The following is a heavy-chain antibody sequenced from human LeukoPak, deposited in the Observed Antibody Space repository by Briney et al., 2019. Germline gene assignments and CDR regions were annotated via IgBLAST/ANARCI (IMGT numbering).Heavy chain of an antibody. CDR1: GYSFTSYW. D-gene: IGHD6-13*01. CDR2: IYPGDSDT. V-gene: IGHV5-51*01. CDR3: ARQGGSSSWSSPYYFDY. J-gene: IGHJ4*02. Sequence: GESLKISCKGSGYSFTSYWIGWVRQMPGKGLEWMGIIYPGDSDTRYSPSFQGQVTISADKSISTAYLQWSSLKASDTAMYYRARQGGSSSWSSPYYFDYWGQGTLVTVSS.